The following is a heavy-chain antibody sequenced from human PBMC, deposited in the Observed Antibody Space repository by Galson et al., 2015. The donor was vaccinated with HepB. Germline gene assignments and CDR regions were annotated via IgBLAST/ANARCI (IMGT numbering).Heavy chain of an antibody. CDR1: GYTFTSYG. CDR2: ISAYNGNT. J-gene: IGHJ4*02. Sequence: SVKVSCKASGYTFTSYGISWVRQAPGQGLEWMGWISAYNGNTNYAQKLQGRVTMTTDTSTSTAYMELRSLRSDDTAVYYCARENNWNDVWPRDYWGQGTLVTVSS. V-gene: IGHV1-18*04. CDR3: ARENNWNDVWPRDY. D-gene: IGHD1-20*01.